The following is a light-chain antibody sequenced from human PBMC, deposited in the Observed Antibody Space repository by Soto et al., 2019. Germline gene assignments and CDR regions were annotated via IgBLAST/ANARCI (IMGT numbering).Light chain of an antibody. V-gene: IGKV3-15*01. J-gene: IGKJ3*01. Sequence: EIVMTQSPATLSVSPGARATLSCRASQSVSSNLAWYQQKPGLAPRLLIYGASTRATGVPARFSGSGSGTEFTLTISSLQSEDFAVYYCQHYNNPFTFGPGTKVDIK. CDR3: QHYNNPFT. CDR2: GAS. CDR1: QSVSSN.